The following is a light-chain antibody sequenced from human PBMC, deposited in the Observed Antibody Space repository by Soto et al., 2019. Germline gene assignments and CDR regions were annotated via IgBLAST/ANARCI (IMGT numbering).Light chain of an antibody. Sequence: EIVFTQSPGTLSLSPFERSTLSCRASQSISSSYLAWYQQKPGQAPRLLIYGASRRATGIPDRFSGRESGTDFTLTITTLEPEDSAVYFCQQYASSPYTFGQGTKVDIK. V-gene: IGKV3-20*01. CDR2: GAS. CDR3: QQYASSPYT. CDR1: QSISSSY. J-gene: IGKJ2*01.